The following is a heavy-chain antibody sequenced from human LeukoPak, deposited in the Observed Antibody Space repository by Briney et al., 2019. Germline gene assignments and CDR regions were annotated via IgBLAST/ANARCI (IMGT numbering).Heavy chain of an antibody. D-gene: IGHD5-12*01. CDR2: FYYSGST. CDR1: GGSISSSSYY. CDR3: ARQTAATITGYYFYMDV. V-gene: IGHV4-39*01. J-gene: IGHJ6*03. Sequence: SETLSLTCTVSGGSISSSSYYWGWIRQPPGKGLEWIGTFYYSGSTYYSPSLNSRVTISVDTSKNQFSLYLSSVTAADTAVYYCARQTAATITGYYFYMDVWGKGTTVTVSS.